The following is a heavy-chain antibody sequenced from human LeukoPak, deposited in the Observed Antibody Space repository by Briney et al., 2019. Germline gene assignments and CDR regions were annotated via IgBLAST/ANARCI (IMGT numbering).Heavy chain of an antibody. J-gene: IGHJ4*02. D-gene: IGHD2-2*03. Sequence: PSETLSLTCAVYGGSFSGYYWSWIRQPPGKGLEWIGEINHSGSTNYNPSLKSRVTISVDTSKNQFSLKLSSVTAADTAVYYRARGAGYCSSTSCLSGPDYWGQGTLVTVSS. CDR3: ARGAGYCSSTSCLSGPDY. CDR2: INHSGST. CDR1: GGSFSGYY. V-gene: IGHV4-34*01.